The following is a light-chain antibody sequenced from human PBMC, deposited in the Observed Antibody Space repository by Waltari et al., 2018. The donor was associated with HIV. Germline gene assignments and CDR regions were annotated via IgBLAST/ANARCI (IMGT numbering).Light chain of an antibody. J-gene: IGKJ2*01. V-gene: IGKV1-5*03. CDR2: KAS. Sequence: DIQMTQSPSTLSASVGDRVTITCRASQSSAWLAWYQQKPGKAPKLLIHKASSLQSGVPSRFSGSGSGTEFTLTISSLQPDDFATYYCQQYNSYSTFGQGTKLEIK. CDR3: QQYNSYST. CDR1: QSSAW.